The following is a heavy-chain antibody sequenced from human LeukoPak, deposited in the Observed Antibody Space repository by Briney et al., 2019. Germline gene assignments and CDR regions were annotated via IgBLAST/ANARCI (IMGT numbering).Heavy chain of an antibody. V-gene: IGHV3-48*03. CDR2: IGSGGNTI. Sequence: GGSLRLSCAASGFTFSSYEMNWVRQAPGKGLEWVSYIGSGGNTIYYADSVKGRFTISRDNAKNSLYLQMNSLRAEDTALYYCARVVIAANPDAFDIWGQGTMVTVSS. J-gene: IGHJ3*02. CDR3: ARVVIAANPDAFDI. D-gene: IGHD2-15*01. CDR1: GFTFSSYE.